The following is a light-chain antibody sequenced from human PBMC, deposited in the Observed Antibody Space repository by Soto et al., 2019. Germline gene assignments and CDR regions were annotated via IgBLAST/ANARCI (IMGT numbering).Light chain of an antibody. Sequence: QSVLTQAPSASGTPGQRVTISCSGSSSNIGSNFVYWYQKFPGTAPKVLIYGNNNRPSGVPDRFSGSKSGTSASLAITGLQAEDEADYYCQSYDSSLSGYVFGTGTKLTVL. CDR2: GNN. V-gene: IGLV1-40*01. J-gene: IGLJ1*01. CDR3: QSYDSSLSGYV. CDR1: SSNIGSNF.